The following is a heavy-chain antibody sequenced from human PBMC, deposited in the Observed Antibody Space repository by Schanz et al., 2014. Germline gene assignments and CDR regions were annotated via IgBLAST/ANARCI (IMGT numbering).Heavy chain of an antibody. CDR1: GGDIGNYY. Sequence: QVQLQESGPGLVKPSETLSLTCSVSGGDIGNYYWSWIRQPPGKGLEWIGYIHQSGGTNYNPSLKCRSTLLVNRPKTQFPLRLPSLTAADTAVYYCAKFLYDDPSWGQGTLVTVSS. D-gene: IGHD3-3*01. J-gene: IGHJ5*02. CDR2: IHQSGGT. CDR3: AKFLYDDPS. V-gene: IGHV4-59*08.